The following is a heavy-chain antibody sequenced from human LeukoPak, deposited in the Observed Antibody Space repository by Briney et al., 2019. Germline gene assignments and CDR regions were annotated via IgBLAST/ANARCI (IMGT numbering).Heavy chain of an antibody. Sequence: SETLSLTCTVSGGLISSHYWSWLRQPPGKGLEWIGYIYYSGSTNYNPSLKSRVTISVDTSKNQFSLKLRSVTAADTAVYFCAREASSAGTYYFDYWGQGTLLTVSS. CDR3: AREASSAGTYYFDY. CDR2: IYYSGST. V-gene: IGHV4-59*11. CDR1: GGLISSHY. D-gene: IGHD3-10*01. J-gene: IGHJ4*02.